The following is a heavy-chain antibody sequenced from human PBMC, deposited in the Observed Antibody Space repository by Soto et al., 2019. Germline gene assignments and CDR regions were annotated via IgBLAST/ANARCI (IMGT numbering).Heavy chain of an antibody. CDR1: GGTFSSYA. Sequence: QVQLVQSGAEVKKPGSSVKVSCKASGGTFSSYAISWVRQAPGQGLEWMGGIIPIFGTANYAQKFQGRVTITADESTSTAYMELSSLRSEDTAVYYCARDRGREIATITHWFDPWGQGTLVTVSS. V-gene: IGHV1-69*01. CDR3: ARDRGREIATITHWFDP. CDR2: IIPIFGTA. D-gene: IGHD5-12*01. J-gene: IGHJ5*02.